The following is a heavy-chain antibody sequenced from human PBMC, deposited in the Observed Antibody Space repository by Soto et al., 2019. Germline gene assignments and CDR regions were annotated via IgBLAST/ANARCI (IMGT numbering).Heavy chain of an antibody. V-gene: IGHV4-34*01. CDR2: INHSGST. J-gene: IGHJ6*02. Sequence: SETLSLTCAVYGGAFSGYYWSWIRQPPGKGLEWIGEINHSGSTNYNPSLKSRVTISVDTSKNQFSLKLSSVTAADTAVYYCARHNGPLYVGYYYDMDVWGQGTTVTVSS. CDR3: ARHNGPLYVGYYYDMDV. CDR1: GGAFSGYY. D-gene: IGHD3-16*01.